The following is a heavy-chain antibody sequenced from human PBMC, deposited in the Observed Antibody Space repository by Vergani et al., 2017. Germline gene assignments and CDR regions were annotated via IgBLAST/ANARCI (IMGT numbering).Heavy chain of an antibody. CDR1: GFTFDDYT. CDR2: ISWDGGST. Sequence: EVQLVESGGVVVQPGGSLRLSCAASGFTFDDYTMHWVRQAPGKGLEWVSLISWDGGSTYYADSVKGRFTISRDNSKHFLYLEMNSLRTEDTALYYCAKGSGGRGRLRYYFDYWGQGTLVTVSS. V-gene: IGHV3-43*01. J-gene: IGHJ4*02. CDR3: AKGSGGRGRLRYYFDY. D-gene: IGHD4-17*01.